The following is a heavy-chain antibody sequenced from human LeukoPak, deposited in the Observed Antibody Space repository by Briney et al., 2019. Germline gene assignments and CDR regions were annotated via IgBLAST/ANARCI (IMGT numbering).Heavy chain of an antibody. CDR1: GYTVNSNY. CDR3: ARGSRFDT. Sequence: PGGSLRLSCAASGYTVNSNYMNWARQAPGKGLEWVSIIYSGGGTYYADSVKGRFTISRDNSKNTVYLEMNSLRVEDTAVYYCARGSRFDTWGQGTLVIVSS. CDR2: IYSGGGT. V-gene: IGHV3-66*01. J-gene: IGHJ5*02.